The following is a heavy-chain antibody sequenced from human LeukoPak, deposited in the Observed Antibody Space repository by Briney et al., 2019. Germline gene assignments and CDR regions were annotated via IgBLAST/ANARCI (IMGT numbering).Heavy chain of an antibody. CDR2: IYYSGST. V-gene: IGHV4-59*11. Sequence: SETLSLTCTVSGGSTSSHYWSWIRQPPGKGLEWIGYIYYSGSTNYNPSLKSRVTISVDTSKNQFSLKLSSVTAADTAVYYCARGGSVGYSYGYYYFDYWGQGTLVTVSS. J-gene: IGHJ4*02. CDR1: GGSTSSHY. D-gene: IGHD5-18*01. CDR3: ARGGSVGYSYGYYYFDY.